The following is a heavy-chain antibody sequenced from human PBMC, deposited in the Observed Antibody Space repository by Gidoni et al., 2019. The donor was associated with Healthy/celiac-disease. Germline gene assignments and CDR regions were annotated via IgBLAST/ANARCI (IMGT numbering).Heavy chain of an antibody. V-gene: IGHV3-21*01. CDR1: GFTFSTYS. CDR3: ARARDSSGYYYPRIQDYYYYGMDV. Sequence: EVQLVESGRGLVKPGGSLRLSCAAPGFTFSTYSMHWVRQPPGKGLEWVSSISSSGSTIYYADSVKSRFTISRDNAKNSLYLQMNSLRAEDTAVYYCARARDSSGYYYPRIQDYYYYGMDVWGQGTTVTVSS. CDR2: ISSSGSTI. D-gene: IGHD3-22*01. J-gene: IGHJ6*02.